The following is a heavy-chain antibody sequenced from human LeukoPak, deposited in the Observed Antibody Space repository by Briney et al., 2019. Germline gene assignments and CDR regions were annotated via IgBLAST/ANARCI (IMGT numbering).Heavy chain of an antibody. V-gene: IGHV3-23*01. CDR2: ISGSGGST. Sequence: GGSLRLSCAASGFTFSSYAMSWVRQAPGKGLEWVSAISGSGGSTYYADSVKGRFTISRDNSKNTLYLQMNSLRAEDTAVYYCAKILAAAVLNLGFSYYYYGMDVWGQGTTVTVSS. CDR1: GFTFSSYA. J-gene: IGHJ6*02. CDR3: AKILAAAVLNLGFSYYYYGMDV. D-gene: IGHD6-13*01.